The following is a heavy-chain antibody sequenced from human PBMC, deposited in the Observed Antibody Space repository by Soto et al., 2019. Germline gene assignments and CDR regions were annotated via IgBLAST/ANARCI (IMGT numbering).Heavy chain of an antibody. Sequence: RHDPGQGLEWMGWISAYNGNTNYAQKLQGRVTMTTDTSTSTAYMELRSLRSGDTAVYYCARDLATVTTDYFDYWGQGTLVTVSS. D-gene: IGHD4-17*01. CDR3: ARDLATVTTDYFDY. V-gene: IGHV1-18*01. CDR2: ISAYNGNT. J-gene: IGHJ4*02.